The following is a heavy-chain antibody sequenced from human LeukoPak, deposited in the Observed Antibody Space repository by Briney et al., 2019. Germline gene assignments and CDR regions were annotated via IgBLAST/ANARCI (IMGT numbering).Heavy chain of an antibody. CDR3: ARGPVTRIEI. CDR1: GFIVSSNY. J-gene: IGHJ3*02. D-gene: IGHD4-17*01. V-gene: IGHV3-53*01. CDR2: IYSGGTT. Sequence: SGGSLRLSCSASGFIVSSNYMSWVRRAPGKGLEWVSVIYSGGTTYYADSVKGRFTISRDNSNNTLYLQMNSLRAEDTAVYYCARGPVTRIEIWGEGEMVTVSS.